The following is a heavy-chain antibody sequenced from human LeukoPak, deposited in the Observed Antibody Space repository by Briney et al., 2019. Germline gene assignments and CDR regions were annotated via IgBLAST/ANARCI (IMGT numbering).Heavy chain of an antibody. Sequence: GGSLRLSCAASGFTFSSYSMNWVRQAPGKGLEWVSSISSSSYIYYADSVKGRFTISRDNAKNSLYLQMNSLRAEDTAVYYCARLILSGAFDIWGQGTMVTDSS. J-gene: IGHJ3*02. CDR3: ARLILSGAFDI. V-gene: IGHV3-21*01. CDR2: ISSSSYI. D-gene: IGHD2-15*01. CDR1: GFTFSSYS.